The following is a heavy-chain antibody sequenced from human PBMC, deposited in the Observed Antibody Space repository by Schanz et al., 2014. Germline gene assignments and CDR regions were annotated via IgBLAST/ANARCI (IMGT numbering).Heavy chain of an antibody. D-gene: IGHD3-16*01. CDR1: GYTFTSHG. CDR3: VRVPSRDVSFDL. Sequence: QVQLVQSGAEVKKPGASVKVSCKASGYTFTSHGISWVRQAPGQGLEWMGWITAYNGDTNYAQKFQGRVTMTTDTSANTAYMELRSLRSDDTAHYYCVRVPSRDVSFDLWGRGTLVTVSS. J-gene: IGHJ2*01. CDR2: ITAYNGDT. V-gene: IGHV1-18*01.